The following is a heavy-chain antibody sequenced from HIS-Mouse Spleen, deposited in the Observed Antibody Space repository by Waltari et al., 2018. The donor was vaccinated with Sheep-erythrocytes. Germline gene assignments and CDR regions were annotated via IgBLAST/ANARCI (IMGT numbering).Heavy chain of an antibody. CDR2: ISSSSSYI. V-gene: IGHV3-21*01. J-gene: IGHJ4*02. CDR1: GFTFSRYS. D-gene: IGHD4-4*01. Sequence: EVQLVESGGGLVKPGGSLRLSCAAAGFTFSRYSMNWVRQAPGKGLEWVSSISSSSSYIYYADSVKGRFTISRDNAKNSLYLQMNSLRAEDTAVYYCAKREGYSNYYFDYWGQGTLVTVSS. CDR3: AKREGYSNYYFDY.